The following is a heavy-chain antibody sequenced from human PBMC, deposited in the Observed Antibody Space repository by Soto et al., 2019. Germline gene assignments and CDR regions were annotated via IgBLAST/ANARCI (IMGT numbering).Heavy chain of an antibody. CDR3: ARDRGTHSGTYSFWFDP. Sequence: GGSLRLSCAASGFTFSTYSMNWVRQAPGKGLEWVSSISSSGTYIYYADSLKGRFTISRDNAKNSLYLQMNSLRAEDTAVYYCARDRGTHSGTYSFWFDPWGQGTLVTVSS. CDR2: ISSSGTYI. J-gene: IGHJ5*02. V-gene: IGHV3-21*01. D-gene: IGHD1-26*01. CDR1: GFTFSTYS.